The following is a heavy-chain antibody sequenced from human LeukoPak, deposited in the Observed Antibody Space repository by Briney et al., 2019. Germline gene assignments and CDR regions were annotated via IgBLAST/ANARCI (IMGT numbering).Heavy chain of an antibody. CDR1: GFTFSGSA. Sequence: PGGSLRLSCAASGFTFSGSAMHWVRQASGKGLEWVGRIRSKANSYATAYAASVKGRFTISRDDSKNTAYLQMNSLKTEDTAVYYCARGVRTDAFDIWGQGTMVTVSS. V-gene: IGHV3-73*01. D-gene: IGHD3-22*01. CDR2: IRSKANSYAT. J-gene: IGHJ3*02. CDR3: ARGVRTDAFDI.